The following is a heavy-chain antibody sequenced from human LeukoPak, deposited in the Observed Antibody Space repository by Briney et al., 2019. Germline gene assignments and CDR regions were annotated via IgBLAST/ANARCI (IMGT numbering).Heavy chain of an antibody. V-gene: IGHV3-30*02. Sequence: GGSLRLSCAASGFTFSSYGMHWVRQAPGKGLEWVAFIRNDGSSEFYKDSVKGRFTISRDNSKNTLFLQMNSLRAEDTAVYYCAKGGDGYNYGSYFDYWGQGTLVTVSS. J-gene: IGHJ4*02. D-gene: IGHD5-24*01. CDR1: GFTFSSYG. CDR3: AKGGDGYNYGSYFDY. CDR2: IRNDGSSE.